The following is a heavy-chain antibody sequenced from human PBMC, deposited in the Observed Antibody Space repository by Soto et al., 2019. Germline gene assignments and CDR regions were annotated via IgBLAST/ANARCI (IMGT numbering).Heavy chain of an antibody. CDR2: IYWDDDE. Sequence: QITWKESGPTLVKPTQTLTLTCNFSGFSLTTDGVGVGWVRQPPGGALEWLSLIYWDDDERYSPSLKTRLTITKDPSKNQVDLIMTNMDPVDTATYYCAHSRNLITEDAQVGDFDYRGQGILVIVSS. CDR1: GFSLTTDGVG. J-gene: IGHJ4*02. CDR3: AHSRNLITEDAQVGDFDY. D-gene: IGHD3-10*01. V-gene: IGHV2-5*02.